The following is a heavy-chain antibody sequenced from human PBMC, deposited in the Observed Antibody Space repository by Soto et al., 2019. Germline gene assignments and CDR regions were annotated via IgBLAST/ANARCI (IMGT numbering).Heavy chain of an antibody. CDR2: ISAYNGNT. V-gene: IGHV1-18*04. CDR3: AIAPYNWKAVGNPIIDYYYGMDV. Sequence: QVQLVQSGAEVKKPGASVKVSCKASGYTFTSYGISWVRQAPGQGLEWMGWISAYNGNTNYAQKLQGRVTMTTDTSTSTAYLDLRSLRSDDTAVYYCAIAPYNWKAVGNPIIDYYYGMDVWGQGTTVTVSS. CDR1: GYTFTSYG. D-gene: IGHD1-20*01. J-gene: IGHJ6*02.